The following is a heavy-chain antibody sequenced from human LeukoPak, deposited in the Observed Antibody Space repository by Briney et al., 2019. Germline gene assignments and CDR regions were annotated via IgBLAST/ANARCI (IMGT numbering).Heavy chain of an antibody. CDR2: IGGSRGST. J-gene: IGHJ4*02. CDR1: GFTFSSYA. CDR3: AKTPSPLHTAADDY. Sequence: GSLRRSCAASGFTFSSYAMSWVRHAPGKGREWGAAIGGSRGSTYYADSVKGRFTISRDNSKNTLYLQMNSPTAEDTAVYYCAKTPSPLHTAADDYWGQGTLVTVSS. V-gene: IGHV3-23*01. D-gene: IGHD5-18*01.